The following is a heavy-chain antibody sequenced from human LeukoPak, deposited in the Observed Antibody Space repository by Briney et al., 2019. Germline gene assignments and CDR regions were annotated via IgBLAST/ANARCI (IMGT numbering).Heavy chain of an antibody. V-gene: IGHV4-30-2*02. CDR2: IYHSGST. CDR3: ARTTVTPPDYYYYGMDV. Sequence: SQTLSLTCTVSGGSISSGGNYWSWIRQPPGKGLEWIGFIYHSGSTYSNPSLKSRVTISVDRSKNQFSLKLSSVTAADTAVYYCARTTVTPPDYYYYGMDVWGQGTTVTVSS. J-gene: IGHJ6*02. CDR1: GGSISSGGNY. D-gene: IGHD4-17*01.